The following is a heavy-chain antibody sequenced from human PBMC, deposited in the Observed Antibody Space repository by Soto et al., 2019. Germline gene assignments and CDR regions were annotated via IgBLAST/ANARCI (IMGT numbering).Heavy chain of an antibody. D-gene: IGHD5-18*01. CDR3: ARHQIQLWLSPPDY. CDR1: GGSISSSSYY. Sequence: SLTCTVSGGSISSSSYYWGWIRQPPGKGLEWIGSIYYSGSTYYNPSLKSRVTISVDTSKNQFSLKLSSVTAADTAVYYCARHQIQLWLSPPDYWGQGTLVTVSS. CDR2: IYYSGST. V-gene: IGHV4-39*01. J-gene: IGHJ4*02.